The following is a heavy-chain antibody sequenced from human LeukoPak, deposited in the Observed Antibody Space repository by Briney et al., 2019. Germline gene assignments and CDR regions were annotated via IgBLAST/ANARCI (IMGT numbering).Heavy chain of an antibody. CDR3: ARAKVVVVPAYYYYYGMGV. Sequence: GGSLRLSCAASGFTFSDYYMSWIRQAPGKGLEWVSYISSSGSTIYYADSVKGRFTISRDNAKNSLYLQMNSLRAEDTAVYYCARAKVVVVPAYYYYYGMGVWGQGTTVTVSS. CDR1: GFTFSDYY. D-gene: IGHD2-2*01. J-gene: IGHJ6*02. CDR2: ISSSGSTI. V-gene: IGHV3-11*01.